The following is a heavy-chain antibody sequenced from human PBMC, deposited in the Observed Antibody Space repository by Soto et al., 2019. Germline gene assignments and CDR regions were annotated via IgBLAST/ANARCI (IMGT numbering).Heavy chain of an antibody. CDR3: AREGVGYDYIWGSYRLFDY. CDR2: ISSSSSYI. D-gene: IGHD3-16*02. J-gene: IGHJ4*02. Sequence: VQLVESGGGLVKPGGSLRLSCAASGFTFSSYSMNWVRQAPGKGLEWVSSISSSSSYIYYADSVKGRFTISRDNAKNSLYLQMNSLRAEDTAVYYCAREGVGYDYIWGSYRLFDYWGQGTLVTVSS. V-gene: IGHV3-21*01. CDR1: GFTFSSYS.